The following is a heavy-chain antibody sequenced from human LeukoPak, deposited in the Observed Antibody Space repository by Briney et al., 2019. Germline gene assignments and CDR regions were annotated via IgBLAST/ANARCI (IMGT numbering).Heavy chain of an antibody. V-gene: IGHV3-64D*06. CDR2: ISSNGDNT. CDR3: VRGTGY. Sequence: GGCVRLSCSVSGFTFSTYVMHWVRQAPGKGLEYVSAISSNGDNTYYANSQKGRFTISSDNSKNTLYLQMSSLRADDTAVYYCVRGTGYWGQGTLVTVSS. CDR1: GFTFSTYV. J-gene: IGHJ4*02.